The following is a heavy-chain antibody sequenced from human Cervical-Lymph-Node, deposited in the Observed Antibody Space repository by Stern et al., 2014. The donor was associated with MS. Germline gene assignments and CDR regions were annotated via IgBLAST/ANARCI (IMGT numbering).Heavy chain of an antibody. CDR3: AREPATPGNWYFDL. V-gene: IGHV3-13*01. Sequence: EVQLVASGGGLVQPGGSLRLSFAASGFTFSSHDMHWVRPVTGRGLELVSGIDTAGATYYPGSVKGRFTISRENAKGSLYLQMNSLRAGDTAVYYCAREPATPGNWYFDLWGRGTLVTVSS. CDR2: IDTAGAT. J-gene: IGHJ2*01. CDR1: GFTFSSHD.